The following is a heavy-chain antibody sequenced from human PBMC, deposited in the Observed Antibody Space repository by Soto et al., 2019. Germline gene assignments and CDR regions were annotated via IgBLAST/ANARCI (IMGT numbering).Heavy chain of an antibody. CDR1: GFTFSDYS. CDR3: ARDLYSSSWYAFGMDV. CDR2: ISTGSSTI. D-gene: IGHD6-13*01. Sequence: VGSLRLSCAASGFTFSDYSMNWVRQAPGEGLEWVSYISTGSSTIYYADSVKGRFTISRDNAKNSLYLQMDSLRDEDTAIYYCARDLYSSSWYAFGMDVWGQGTTVTVSS. J-gene: IGHJ6*02. V-gene: IGHV3-48*02.